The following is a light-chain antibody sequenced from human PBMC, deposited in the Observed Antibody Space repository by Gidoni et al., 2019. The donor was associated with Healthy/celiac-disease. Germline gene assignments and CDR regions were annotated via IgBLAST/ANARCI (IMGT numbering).Light chain of an antibody. V-gene: IGLV1-40*01. CDR2: GNS. J-gene: IGLJ2*01. CDR1: SPNIGAGYD. Sequence: SVLTQPPSVSGAPGQRVTISCTGRSPNIGAGYDVHWYQQLPGPAPKLLIYGNSNRPSGVPDRFSGSKSGTSASLAITGLQAEDAADYSCQSYDSSLSGWVFGGGTKLTVL. CDR3: QSYDSSLSGWV.